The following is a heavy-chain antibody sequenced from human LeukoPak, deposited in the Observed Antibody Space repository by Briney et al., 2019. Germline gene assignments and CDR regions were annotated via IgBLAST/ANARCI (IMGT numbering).Heavy chain of an antibody. V-gene: IGHV3-74*01. CDR3: VRMFSGPLDY. CDR2: INPNGTST. J-gene: IGHJ4*02. D-gene: IGHD3-10*02. Sequence: AGGSLRLSCAASGFTFSSSWMHWVRQAPGKGLVWASRINPNGTSTSYADSVKGRFTISRDDAKNTLYLQMNSLRAEDTAVYYCVRMFSGPLDYWGQGTLVTVS. CDR1: GFTFSSSW.